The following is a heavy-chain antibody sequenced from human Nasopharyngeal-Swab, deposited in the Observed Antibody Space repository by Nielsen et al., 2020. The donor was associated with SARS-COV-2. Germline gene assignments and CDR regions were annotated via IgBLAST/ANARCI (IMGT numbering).Heavy chain of an antibody. CDR3: ATWGIGYGENAHATFDS. CDR2: IIVNLGMT. Sequence: SVKVSCKVSGGTFSKYAISWVRQAPGQGLEWMGGIIVNLGMTKYAQKFKDSVIINTDESTGTAYMELSSLRSEDTAVYYCATWGIGYGENAHATFDSWGQGTQVTVSS. J-gene: IGHJ4*02. D-gene: IGHD4-17*01. V-gene: IGHV1-69*10. CDR1: GGTFSKYA.